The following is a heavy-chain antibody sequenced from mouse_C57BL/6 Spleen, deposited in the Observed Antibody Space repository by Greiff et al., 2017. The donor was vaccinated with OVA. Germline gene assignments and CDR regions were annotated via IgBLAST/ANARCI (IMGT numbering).Heavy chain of an antibody. CDR1: GFNIKDDY. CDR3: TNYYGRSVDY. Sequence: VQLQQSGAELVRPGASVKLSCTASGFNIKDDYMHWVKQRPEQGLEWIGWIDPENGDTEYASKFQGKATITADTSSNTAYLQLSSLTSEDTAVYYCTNYYGRSVDYWGQGTTLTVSS. J-gene: IGHJ2*01. D-gene: IGHD1-1*01. V-gene: IGHV14-4*01. CDR2: IDPENGDT.